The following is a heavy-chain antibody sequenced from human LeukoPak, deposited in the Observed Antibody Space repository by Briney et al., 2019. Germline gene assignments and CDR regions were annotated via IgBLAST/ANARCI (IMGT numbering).Heavy chain of an antibody. D-gene: IGHD3-3*01. Sequence: AETLSLTCTVSGGSISSYYWSWLRQPPGKGLEWIRYIYYSGSNNYNPLLKSRVTISVDTSKNHFYLKLSSVTAAETAVYYCARVEPCYDFWSSPMSNWFDPWGQGTLVTVSS. CDR2: IYYSGSN. J-gene: IGHJ5*02. CDR3: ARVEPCYDFWSSPMSNWFDP. CDR1: GGSISSYY. V-gene: IGHV4-59*01.